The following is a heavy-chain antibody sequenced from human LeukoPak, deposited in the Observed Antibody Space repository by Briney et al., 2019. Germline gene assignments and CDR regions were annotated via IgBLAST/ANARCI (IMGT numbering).Heavy chain of an antibody. V-gene: IGHV4-59*01. D-gene: IGHD3-10*01. Sequence: PSETLSLTCTVSGGSISSYYWSWIRQPPGKGLEWIGYIYYSGSTNNNPSPKSRVTISVDTSKNQFSLKLSSVTAADTAVYYCARGVSMVRGGTKYYFDYWGQGTLVTVSS. CDR2: IYYSGST. CDR3: ARGVSMVRGGTKYYFDY. J-gene: IGHJ4*02. CDR1: GGSISSYY.